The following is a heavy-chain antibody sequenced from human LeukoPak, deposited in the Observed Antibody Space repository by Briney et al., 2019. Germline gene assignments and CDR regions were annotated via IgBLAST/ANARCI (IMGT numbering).Heavy chain of an antibody. Sequence: SETLSLTCTVSGGSISSYYWSWIRQPPGKGLEWIGYIYYSGSTNYNPSLKSRVTISVDTSKNQFSLKLSSVTAADTAVYYCARWVVHGSSWYPDYWGQGTLVTVSS. J-gene: IGHJ4*02. V-gene: IGHV4-59*01. CDR2: IYYSGST. D-gene: IGHD6-13*01. CDR1: GGSISSYY. CDR3: ARWVVHGSSWYPDY.